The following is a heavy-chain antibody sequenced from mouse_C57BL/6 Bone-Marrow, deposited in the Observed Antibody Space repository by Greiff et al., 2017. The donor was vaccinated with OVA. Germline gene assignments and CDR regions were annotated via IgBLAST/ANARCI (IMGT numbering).Heavy chain of an antibody. V-gene: IGHV1-54*01. CDR3: ARLYDYVWYFDV. J-gene: IGHJ1*03. D-gene: IGHD2-4*01. Sequence: QVQLQQSGAELVRPGTSVKVSCKASGYAFTNYLIEWVKQRPGQGLEWIGVINPGSGGTKYNEKLKGKATLTADKSSSTAYMQLSSLTSEDSAVYFCARLYDYVWYFDVWGTGTTVTVSS. CDR2: INPGSGGT. CDR1: GYAFTNYL.